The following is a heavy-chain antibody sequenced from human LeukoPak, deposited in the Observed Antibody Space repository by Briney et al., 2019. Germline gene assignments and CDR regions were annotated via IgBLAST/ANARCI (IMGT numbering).Heavy chain of an antibody. CDR2: IDADGSSA. J-gene: IGHJ4*02. Sequence: GGSLRLSCAASGITFSYYWMHCVRQAPGKGLVWVSRIDADGSSATYADSVKGRFTVSRDNAKNTLYLQMNSLRAEDTAVYYCAREGGYDPFEYWGQGTLVTVSS. CDR3: AREGGYDPFEY. D-gene: IGHD5-12*01. CDR1: GITFSYYW. V-gene: IGHV3-74*01.